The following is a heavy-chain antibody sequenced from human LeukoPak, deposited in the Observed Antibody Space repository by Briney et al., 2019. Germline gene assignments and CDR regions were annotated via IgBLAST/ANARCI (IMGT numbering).Heavy chain of an antibody. CDR2: IYHSGST. J-gene: IGHJ4*02. D-gene: IGHD4-23*01. V-gene: IGHV4-38-2*02. Sequence: SETLSLTCIVSGYSISNGYYWGWIRQPPGKGLEWIGNIYHSGSTYYNPSLKSRVTISVDTSKNQFSLKLSSVTAADTAVYYCARRQSGRWFVDYWGQGTLVTVSS. CDR1: GYSISNGYY. CDR3: ARRQSGRWFVDY.